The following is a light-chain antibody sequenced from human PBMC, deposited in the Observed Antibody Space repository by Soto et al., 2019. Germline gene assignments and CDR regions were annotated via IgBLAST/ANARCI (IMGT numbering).Light chain of an antibody. CDR2: GAS. CDR1: ESLLHSNGYNY. CDR3: QQYGSSPWT. Sequence: DIVMTQSPLALAVTPGEPASSSCRSSESLLHSNGYNYLDWYLQKPGQSPQLLIYGASSRATGIPDRFSGSGSGTDFTLTISRLEPEDFAVYYCQQYGSSPWTFGQGTKVDIK. V-gene: IGKV2-28*01. J-gene: IGKJ1*01.